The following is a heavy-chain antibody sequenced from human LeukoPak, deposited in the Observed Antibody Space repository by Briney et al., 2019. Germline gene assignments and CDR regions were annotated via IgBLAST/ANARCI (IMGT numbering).Heavy chain of an antibody. Sequence: GESLKISCKGSGYSFTSYWIGWVRQMPGKGLEWMGIVYPGDSDTRYSPSFHDQVTISADKSISTAYLQWSSLKASDTAMYYCASYGDDYGDYDPFDIWGQGTMVTVSS. J-gene: IGHJ3*02. CDR1: GYSFTSYW. D-gene: IGHD4-17*01. V-gene: IGHV5-51*01. CDR3: ASYGDDYGDYDPFDI. CDR2: VYPGDSDT.